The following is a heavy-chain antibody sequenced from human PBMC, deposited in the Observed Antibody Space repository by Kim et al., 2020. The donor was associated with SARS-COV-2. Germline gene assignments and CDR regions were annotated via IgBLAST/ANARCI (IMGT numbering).Heavy chain of an antibody. Sequence: SETLSLTCTVSGYSISSGYYWGWIRQPPGKGLEWIGSIYHSGSTYYNPSLKSRVTISVDTSKNQFSLKLSSVTAADTAVYYCARDNGSGSYVSGWYFDLWGRGTLVTVSS. CDR1: GYSISSGYY. CDR3: ARDNGSGSYVSGWYFDL. CDR2: IYHSGST. D-gene: IGHD3-10*01. V-gene: IGHV4-38-2*02. J-gene: IGHJ2*01.